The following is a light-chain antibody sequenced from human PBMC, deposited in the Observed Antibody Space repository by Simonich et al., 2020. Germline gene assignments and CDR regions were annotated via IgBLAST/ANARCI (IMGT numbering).Light chain of an antibody. CDR1: SSDVGGYNY. Sequence: QSALTQPPSASGSPGQYVTISCTGTSSDVGGYNYVSWYQQHPGNAPKLMIYEVSERPAGGPDRFSGSKSGNTASLTVSVLQAEDEADYYCSSYAGSNNLVFGGGTKLTVL. J-gene: IGLJ3*02. CDR3: SSYAGSNNLV. CDR2: EVS. V-gene: IGLV2-8*01.